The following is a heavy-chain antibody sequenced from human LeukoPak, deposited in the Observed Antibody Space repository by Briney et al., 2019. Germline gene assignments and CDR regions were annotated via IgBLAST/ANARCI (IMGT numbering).Heavy chain of an antibody. CDR1: GGSISGYY. J-gene: IGHJ3*02. CDR3: ARSGELPSDAFDI. Sequence: PSETLSLTCSVSGGSISGYYWGWIRQPAGRGLEWIGRIYSSGSTNCNPSLKSRVTMSVDTSKNQFSLKLSSVTAADTAVYYCARSGELPSDAFDIWGQGTMVTVSS. CDR2: IYSSGST. D-gene: IGHD1-26*01. V-gene: IGHV4-4*07.